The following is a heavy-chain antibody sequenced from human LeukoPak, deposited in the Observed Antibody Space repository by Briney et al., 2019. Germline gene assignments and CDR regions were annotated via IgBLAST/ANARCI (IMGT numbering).Heavy chain of an antibody. D-gene: IGHD5-24*01. V-gene: IGHV3-53*01. J-gene: IGHJ4*02. CDR2: IFGNGIEK. CDR3: ARGAGYNYPYYFDY. Sequence: GGSLRLSCAASGFTFNNAWMNWVRQAPGKGLEWVSGIFGNGIEKFYADSVKGRFTISRDNSKNTLYLQMNSLRAEDTAVYYCARGAGYNYPYYFDYWGQGTLVTVSS. CDR1: GFTFNNAW.